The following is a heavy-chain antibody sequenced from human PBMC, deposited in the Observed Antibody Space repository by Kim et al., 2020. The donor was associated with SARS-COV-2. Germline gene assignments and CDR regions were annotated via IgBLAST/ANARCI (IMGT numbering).Heavy chain of an antibody. V-gene: IGHV3-21*01. CDR1: GFDLSSYS. J-gene: IGHJ6*02. Sequence: GGSLRLSCAASGFDLSSYSMNWVRQVPGKGLEWLSSISSSSSYIYYADSVKGRFTISRDNAKDSLYLQMNSLRAEDTAVYYCARGTFFDIVTGEYSYYGMDVWGQGTTVTVSS. CDR3: ARGTFFDIVTGEYSYYGMDV. CDR2: ISSSSSYI. D-gene: IGHD3-9*01.